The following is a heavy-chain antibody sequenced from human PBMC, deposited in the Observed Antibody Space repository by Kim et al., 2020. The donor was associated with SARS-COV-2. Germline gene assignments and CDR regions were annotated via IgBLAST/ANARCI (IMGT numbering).Heavy chain of an antibody. Sequence: SVKVSCKASGGTFSSYAISWVRQAPGQGLEWMGGIIPIFGTANYAQKFQGRVTITADESTSTAYMELSSLRSEDTAVYYCARSYSGYDPLGDYWGQGTLVTVSS. V-gene: IGHV1-69*13. J-gene: IGHJ4*02. CDR2: IIPIFGTA. D-gene: IGHD5-12*01. CDR1: GGTFSSYA. CDR3: ARSYSGYDPLGDY.